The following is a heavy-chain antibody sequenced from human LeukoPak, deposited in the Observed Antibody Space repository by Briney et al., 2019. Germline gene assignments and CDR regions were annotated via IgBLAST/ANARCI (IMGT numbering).Heavy chain of an antibody. J-gene: IGHJ6*02. CDR1: GFTFDDYA. V-gene: IGHV3-9*01. CDR2: ISWNSGSI. Sequence: PGGSLRLSCAASGFTFDDYAMHWVRQAPGKGLEWASGISWNSGSIGYADSVKGRFTISRDNAKNSLYLQMNSLRAEDTALYYCAKDIGPARYYYGMDVWGQGTTVTVSS. CDR3: AKDIGPARYYYGMDV.